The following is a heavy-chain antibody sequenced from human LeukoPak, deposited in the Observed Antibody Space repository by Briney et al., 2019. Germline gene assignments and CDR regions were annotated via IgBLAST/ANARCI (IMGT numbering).Heavy chain of an antibody. V-gene: IGHV3-74*01. CDR1: GFTFSRYW. Sequence: GGSLRLSCAASGFTFSRYWMHWVRQAPGKGLVWVSRINSDGSDISYADSVKGRFTISRDNAKNTVYLQMNSLRAEDTAVYCCARGSLGDGSLLIDYWGQGTLVTVSS. J-gene: IGHJ4*02. CDR3: ARGSLGDGSLLIDY. CDR2: INSDGSDI. D-gene: IGHD1-26*01.